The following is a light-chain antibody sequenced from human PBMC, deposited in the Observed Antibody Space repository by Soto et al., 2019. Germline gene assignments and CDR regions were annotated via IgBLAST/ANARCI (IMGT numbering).Light chain of an antibody. CDR3: CSYAGSSTFHVV. CDR2: EGS. CDR1: SSDVGSYNL. J-gene: IGLJ2*01. V-gene: IGLV2-23*03. Sequence: QSALTQPASVSGSPGQSITISCTGTSSDVGSYNLVSWYQQHPGKAPKLMIHEGSKRPSGVSNRFSGSKSGNTASLTISGLQAEDEADYYCCSYAGSSTFHVVFGGGTKLTVL.